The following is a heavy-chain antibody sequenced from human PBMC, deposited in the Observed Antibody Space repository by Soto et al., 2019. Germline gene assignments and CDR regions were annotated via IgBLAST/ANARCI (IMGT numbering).Heavy chain of an antibody. CDR1: GYTFTSYY. Sequence: ASVKVSCKASGYTFTSYYMHWVRQAPGQGLEWMGIINPSGGSTSYAQKFQGRVTMTRDTSTSTVYMELSSLRSEDTAVYYCARGRNVLRFLEWLFVFDYWGQGTLVTVS. CDR3: ARGRNVLRFLEWLFVFDY. CDR2: INPSGGST. J-gene: IGHJ4*02. D-gene: IGHD3-3*01. V-gene: IGHV1-46*03.